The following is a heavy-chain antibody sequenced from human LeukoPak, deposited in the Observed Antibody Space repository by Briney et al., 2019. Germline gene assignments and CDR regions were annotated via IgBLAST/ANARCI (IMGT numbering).Heavy chain of an antibody. D-gene: IGHD2-2*01. V-gene: IGHV3-23*01. CDR2: ISGSGGST. CDR1: GFTFSSYA. Sequence: GGSLRLSCAASGFTFSSYAMSWVRQAPGKGLEWVSAISGSGGSTYYADSVKGRFTISRDNSKNTLYLQMNSLRAEDTAVYYCARGYSSSTSCYPDYWGQGTLVTVSS. J-gene: IGHJ4*02. CDR3: ARGYSSSTSCYPDY.